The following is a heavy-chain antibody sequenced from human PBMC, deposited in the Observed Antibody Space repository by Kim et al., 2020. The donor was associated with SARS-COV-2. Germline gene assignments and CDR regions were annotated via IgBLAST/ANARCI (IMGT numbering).Heavy chain of an antibody. V-gene: IGHV1-46*01. Sequence: ASVKVSCKASGYTFTSYYMHWVRQAPGQGLEWMGIINPSGGSTSYAQKFQGRVTMTRDTSTSTVYMELSSLRSEDTAVYYCARDQPPLLRFLEWLLYPNYYYYYGMDVWAKGPRSPSP. CDR1: GYTFTSYY. J-gene: IGHJ6*02. CDR3: ARDQPPLLRFLEWLLYPNYYYYYGMDV. D-gene: IGHD3-3*01. CDR2: INPSGGST.